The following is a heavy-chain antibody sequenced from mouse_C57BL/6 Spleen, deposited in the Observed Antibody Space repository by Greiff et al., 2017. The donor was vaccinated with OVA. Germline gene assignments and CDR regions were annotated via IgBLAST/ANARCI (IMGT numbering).Heavy chain of an antibody. CDR1: GFTFSDYG. J-gene: IGHJ3*01. D-gene: IGHD2-5*01. CDR3: AREDYSNYPFAY. CDR2: ISSGSSTI. V-gene: IGHV5-17*01. Sequence: EVQLQESGGGLVKPGGSLKLSCAASGFTFSDYGMHWVRQAPEKGLEWVAYISSGSSTIYYADTVKGRFTISRDNAKNTLFLQMTSLRSEDTAMYYCAREDYSNYPFAYWGQGTLVTVSA.